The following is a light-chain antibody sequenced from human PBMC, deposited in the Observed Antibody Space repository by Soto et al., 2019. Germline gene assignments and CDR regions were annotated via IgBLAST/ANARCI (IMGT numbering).Light chain of an antibody. Sequence: IVLTQSPGTLSLSPLEIATLSFMASQSVSSTYLAWYQQKPGQAPRLLIYGASSRATGIPDRFSGSGSGTDFTLTISRLEPEDFAVYYCQQYGGSPLWTFGQGTKVDIK. J-gene: IGKJ1*01. CDR2: GAS. CDR1: QSVSSTY. CDR3: QQYGGSPLWT. V-gene: IGKV3-20*01.